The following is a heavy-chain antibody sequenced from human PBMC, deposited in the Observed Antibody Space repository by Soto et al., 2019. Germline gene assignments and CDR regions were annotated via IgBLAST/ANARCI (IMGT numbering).Heavy chain of an antibody. CDR1: GGTFSSYA. V-gene: IGHV1-69*13. D-gene: IGHD6-6*01. J-gene: IGHJ5*02. CDR3: ARDRSGYSSSGPGPFDP. CDR2: IIPIFGTA. Sequence: SVKVSCKASGGTFSSYAISWVRQAPGQGLEWMGGIIPIFGTANYAQKFQGRVTITADESTSTAYMELSSLRSEDTAVYYCARDRSGYSSSGPGPFDPWGQGTLVTV.